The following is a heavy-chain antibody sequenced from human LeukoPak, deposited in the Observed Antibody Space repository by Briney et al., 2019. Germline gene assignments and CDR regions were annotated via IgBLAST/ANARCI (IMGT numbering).Heavy chain of an antibody. Sequence: ASVKVSCKASGGTFSSYAISWVRQAPGQGLEWMGRIIPIFGTANYAQKFQGRVTITTDEPTSTAYMELSSLRSEDTAVYYCARQLIAAAASWGQGTLVTVSS. CDR2: IIPIFGTA. V-gene: IGHV1-69*05. CDR1: GGTFSSYA. D-gene: IGHD6-13*01. CDR3: ARQLIAAAAS. J-gene: IGHJ5*02.